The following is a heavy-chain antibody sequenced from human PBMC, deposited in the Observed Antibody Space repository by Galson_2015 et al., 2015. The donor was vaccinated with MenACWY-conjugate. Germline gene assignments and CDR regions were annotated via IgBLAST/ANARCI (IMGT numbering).Heavy chain of an antibody. CDR3: ASGSGFGESNRLDYYYGMDV. D-gene: IGHD3-10*01. CDR2: ISAYNGNT. Sequence: SVKVSCKASGYTFTSYGISWVRQAPGQGLEWMGWISAYNGNTNYAQKLQGRVTMTTDTSTSTAYMELRSLRSDDTAVYYCASGSGFGESNRLDYYYGMDVWGQGTTVTVSS. CDR1: GYTFTSYG. J-gene: IGHJ6*02. V-gene: IGHV1-18*01.